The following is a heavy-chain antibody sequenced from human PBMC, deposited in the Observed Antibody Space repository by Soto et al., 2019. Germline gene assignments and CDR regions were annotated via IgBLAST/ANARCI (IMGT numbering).Heavy chain of an antibody. CDR2: IYYNGRT. CDR3: ARLVYDSRLNYLYFDH. D-gene: IGHD3-22*01. Sequence: PSETLSLTCSVSGVSITNTTFYWVWVRQSPGKGLDWLGSIYYNGRTYYNPSLESRVTMSLDKSKNQFSLRVSSVTAADTGKYYCARLVYDSRLNYLYFDHWGQGTLVTVSS. CDR1: GVSITNTTFY. J-gene: IGHJ4*02. V-gene: IGHV4-39*07.